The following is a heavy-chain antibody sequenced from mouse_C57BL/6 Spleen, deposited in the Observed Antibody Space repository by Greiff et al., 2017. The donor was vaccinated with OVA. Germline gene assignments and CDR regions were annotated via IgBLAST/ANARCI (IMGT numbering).Heavy chain of an antibody. V-gene: IGHV1-82*01. J-gene: IGHJ3*01. D-gene: IGHD1-1*01. CDR3: ARDGSIYGFAY. Sequence: QVQLQQSGPELVKPGASVKISCKASGYAFSSSWMNWVKQRPGTGLEWIGRIYPGDGDTNYNGKFKGQATLTADKSSSTAYMQLSSLTSEDSAVYFCARDGSIYGFAYWGQGTLVTVSA. CDR2: IYPGDGDT. CDR1: GYAFSSSW.